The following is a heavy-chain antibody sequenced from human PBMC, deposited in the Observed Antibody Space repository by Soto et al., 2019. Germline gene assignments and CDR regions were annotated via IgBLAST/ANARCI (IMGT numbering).Heavy chain of an antibody. CDR1: GGSVSSGSYY. V-gene: IGHV4-61*01. CDR3: ARDPGWNFFVY. D-gene: IGHD1-7*01. CDR2: IYYSGST. Sequence: SETLSLTCTVSGGSVSSGSYYWSWIRQPPGKGLEWIGYIYYSGSTNYNPSLKSRVTISVDTSNNQFSLKLSSVTAADTAVYYCARDPGWNFFVYWGQGTLVTVSS. J-gene: IGHJ4*02.